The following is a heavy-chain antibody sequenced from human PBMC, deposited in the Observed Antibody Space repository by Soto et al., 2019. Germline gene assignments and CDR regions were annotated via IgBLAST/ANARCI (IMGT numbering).Heavy chain of an antibody. CDR2: ISGSGGST. D-gene: IGHD6-13*01. CDR1: GFTFSSYA. J-gene: IGHJ4*02. Sequence: EVQLLESGGGLVQPGGSLRLSCAASGFTFSSYAMSWVRQAPGKGLEWVSAISGSGGSTYYADSVKGRFTISRDNSKNTLYLQMNSLRAEDTAVYYCAKLFMPSSSWYPPIVDYWGQGTLVTVS. V-gene: IGHV3-23*01. CDR3: AKLFMPSSSWYPPIVDY.